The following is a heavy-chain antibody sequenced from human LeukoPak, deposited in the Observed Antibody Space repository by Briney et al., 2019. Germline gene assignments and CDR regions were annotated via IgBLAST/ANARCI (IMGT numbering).Heavy chain of an antibody. D-gene: IGHD2-15*01. Sequence: ASVKVSCKASGYTFTSYAMHWVRQAPGQRLEWMGWINAGNGNTKYSQKFQGRVTITRDTSASTAYVELSSLRSEDTAVYYCARAGWSSANWFDPWGQGTLVTVSS. CDR3: ARAGWSSANWFDP. V-gene: IGHV1-3*01. J-gene: IGHJ5*02. CDR1: GYTFTSYA. CDR2: INAGNGNT.